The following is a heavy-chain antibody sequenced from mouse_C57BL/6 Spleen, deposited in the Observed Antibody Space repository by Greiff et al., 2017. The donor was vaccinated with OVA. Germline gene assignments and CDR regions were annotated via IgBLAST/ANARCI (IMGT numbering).Heavy chain of an antibody. CDR3: ARGAYGSSYYFDY. Sequence: VQLQESGAELVRPGSSVKLSCKASGYTFTSYWMHWVKQRPIQGLEWIGNIDPSDSETHYNQKFKDKATLTVDKSSSTAYMQLSSLTSEDSAVYYCARGAYGSSYYFDYWGQGTTLTVSS. V-gene: IGHV1-52*01. D-gene: IGHD1-1*01. CDR2: IDPSDSET. J-gene: IGHJ2*01. CDR1: GYTFTSYW.